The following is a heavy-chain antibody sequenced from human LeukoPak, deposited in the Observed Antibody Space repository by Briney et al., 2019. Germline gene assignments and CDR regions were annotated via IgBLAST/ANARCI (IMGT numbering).Heavy chain of an antibody. CDR3: TTYSSSWYLAVYYYYYMDV. J-gene: IGHJ6*03. D-gene: IGHD6-13*01. Sequence: GGSLRLSCAASGFTFSNAWMSWVRQAPGKGLEWVGRIKSKADGGTTDYAAPVKGRFTISRDDSKNTLYLQMNSLKTEDTAVYYCTTYSSSWYLAVYYYYYMDVWGKGTTVTVSS. V-gene: IGHV3-15*01. CDR1: GFTFSNAW. CDR2: IKSKADGGTT.